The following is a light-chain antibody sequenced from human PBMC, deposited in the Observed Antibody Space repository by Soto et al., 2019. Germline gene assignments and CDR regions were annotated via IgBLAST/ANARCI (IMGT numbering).Light chain of an antibody. V-gene: IGKV3-20*01. CDR3: QQYGTSPYT. Sequence: IVLTQSPGTLSLSPGERATLSCRASQSLSSNYLAWYQQKAGQAPRLLIYGASNRATGIPDRFSGSGSGTDFTHTISRLEPEDFAVYYCQQYGTSPYTFGQGTKLEIK. CDR2: GAS. CDR1: QSLSSNY. J-gene: IGKJ2*01.